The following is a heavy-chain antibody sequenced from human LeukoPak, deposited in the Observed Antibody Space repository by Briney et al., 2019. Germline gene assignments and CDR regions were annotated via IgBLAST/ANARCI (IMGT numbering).Heavy chain of an antibody. J-gene: IGHJ3*02. CDR2: IRSSSSTI. CDR3: ARAKRNGFDI. Sequence: GGSLRLSCAASGFIFSDYWMTWVRQAPGKGLEWVSYIRSSSSTIYYADSVKGRFTISRDNAKNSLYLQMNSLRAEDTAVYYCARAKRNGFDIWGQGTMVTVSS. V-gene: IGHV3-48*01. CDR1: GFIFSDYW.